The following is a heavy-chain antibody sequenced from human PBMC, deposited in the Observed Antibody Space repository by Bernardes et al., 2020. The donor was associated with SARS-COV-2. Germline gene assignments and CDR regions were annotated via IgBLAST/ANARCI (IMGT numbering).Heavy chain of an antibody. V-gene: IGHV3-15*01. J-gene: IGHJ6*02. CDR3: TMTYYDFWSGYYPTYYYYGMDV. CDR2: IKSKTDGGTT. CDR1: GFTFSNAW. Sequence: GSLRLSCAASGFTFSNAWMSWVRQAPGKGLEWVGRIKSKTDGGTTDYAAPVKGRFTISRDDSKNTLYLQMNSLKTEDTAVYYCTMTYYDFWSGYYPTYYYYGMDVWGQGTTVTVSS. D-gene: IGHD3-3*01.